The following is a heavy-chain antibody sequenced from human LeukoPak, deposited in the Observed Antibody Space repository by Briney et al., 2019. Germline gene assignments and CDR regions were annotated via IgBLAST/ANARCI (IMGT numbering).Heavy chain of an antibody. J-gene: IGHJ4*02. Sequence: GGSLRLSCAASGFTFSSYEMNWVRQASGKGLEWVSYISSSGSTIYYADSVKGRFTISRDNAKNSLYLQMNSLRVEDTAVYYCAREFRGSNNFDYWGQGSLVTVSS. D-gene: IGHD3-10*01. V-gene: IGHV3-48*03. CDR2: ISSSGSTI. CDR3: AREFRGSNNFDY. CDR1: GFTFSSYE.